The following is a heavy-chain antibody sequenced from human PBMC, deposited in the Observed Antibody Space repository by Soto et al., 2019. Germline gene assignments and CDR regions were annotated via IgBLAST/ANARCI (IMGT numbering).Heavy chain of an antibody. J-gene: IGHJ4*02. Sequence: GGYLRHPCSGSHFTLISYALTWIRYNILKLLDYVSSISTNGGSTHYADAVKGRFTISRDNSKNTQYLQMSSLRADDTAVYYCVKGEYYYDSSGYYPFDYWGQGTLFTVSS. CDR3: VKGEYYYDSSGYYPFDY. V-gene: IGHV3-64D*06. D-gene: IGHD3-22*01. CDR1: HFTLISYA. CDR2: ISTNGGST.